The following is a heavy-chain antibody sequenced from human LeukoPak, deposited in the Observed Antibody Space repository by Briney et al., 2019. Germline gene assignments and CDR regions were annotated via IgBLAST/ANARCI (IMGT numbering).Heavy chain of an antibody. CDR1: GCTLTELS. D-gene: IGHD1-26*01. V-gene: IGHV1-24*01. CDR3: ARGGATLHQPNAFDI. J-gene: IGHJ3*02. CDR2: FDPEDGET. Sequence: ASVKVSCKVSGCTLTELSMHWVRQAPGKGLEWMGGFDPEDGETIYAQKFQGRVTMTEDTSTDTAYMELSSLRSEDTAVYYCARGGATLHQPNAFDIWGQGTMVTVSS.